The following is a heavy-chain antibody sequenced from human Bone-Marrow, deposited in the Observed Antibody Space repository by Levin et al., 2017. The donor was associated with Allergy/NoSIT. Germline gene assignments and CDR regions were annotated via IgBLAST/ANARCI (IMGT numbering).Heavy chain of an antibody. CDR2: ISGSGNVR. CDR3: VKNRYDLTSFFDA. Sequence: PGGSLRLSCAASGSSFNSYAMSWVRQAPGEGLEWVAAISGSGNVRYYVDSVKGRFTISRDNSINTLYLQVNSLRVEDTAVYFCVKNRYDLTSFFDAWGQGALVIVSS. V-gene: IGHV3-23*01. J-gene: IGHJ5*02. D-gene: IGHD2-2*01. CDR1: GSSFNSYA.